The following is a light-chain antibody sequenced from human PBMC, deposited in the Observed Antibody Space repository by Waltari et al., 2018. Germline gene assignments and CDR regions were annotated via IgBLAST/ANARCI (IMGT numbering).Light chain of an antibody. CDR2: VNSDGSH. CDR1: SGHSSNI. Sequence: QLVLTQSPSASASLGASVKLTCTLSSGHSSNIIAWLQQQPEKGPRYLMKVNSDGSHSKGDGVPDRFSGSSSGGWGYLTISSVQAEDEADYYCQTGGHGTWVFGGGTTLTVL. CDR3: QTGGHGTWV. J-gene: IGLJ3*02. V-gene: IGLV4-69*01.